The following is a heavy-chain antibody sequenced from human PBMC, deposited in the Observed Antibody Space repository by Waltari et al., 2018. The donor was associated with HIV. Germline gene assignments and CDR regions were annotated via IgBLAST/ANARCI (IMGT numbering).Heavy chain of an antibody. CDR1: GFTFSSYW. CDR3: AKGGTSGYTFGFGR. CDR2: INSDGSIT. V-gene: IGHV3-74*01. D-gene: IGHD5-18*01. Sequence: EVQLVESGGGLVQPGGSLRLSCAASGFTFSSYWMHWVRQAPGKGLVWVSRINSDGSITSHADSVKGRFTIYRDNARNTLYLQMNSRGAEDTAMYYCAKGGTSGYTFGFGRWGQGTLVTVSS. J-gene: IGHJ1*01.